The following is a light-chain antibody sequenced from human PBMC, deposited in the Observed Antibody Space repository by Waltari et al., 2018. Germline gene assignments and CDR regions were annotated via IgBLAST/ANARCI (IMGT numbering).Light chain of an antibody. CDR1: QGISSY. V-gene: IGKV1-9*01. Sequence: IQLTQSPSSLSASVGDRVTITCRASQGISSYLAWYQQKPGKAPNLLIYAAFTLQRGVPSRFSGSGSGTDFTLTISSRQPEDFATYYCQQFNTYPLTFGQGTRLEIK. CDR3: QQFNTYPLT. J-gene: IGKJ5*01. CDR2: AAF.